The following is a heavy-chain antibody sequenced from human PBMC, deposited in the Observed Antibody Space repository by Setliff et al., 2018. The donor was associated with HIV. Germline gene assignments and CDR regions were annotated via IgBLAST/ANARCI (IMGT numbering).Heavy chain of an antibody. D-gene: IGHD3-3*01. V-gene: IGHV1-2*06. CDR3: AREGDVLSGYYVNWFDP. CDR1: GYSFTDYF. J-gene: IGHJ5*02. Sequence: ASVKVSCKASGYSFTDYFMHWVRQAPGQGLEWMGRVNPNSGDTNYAQKFQGRVTMTRHTSISTAYMELSRLTSGDTAVYYCAREGDVLSGYYVNWFDPWGQGTLVTVSS. CDR2: VNPNSGDT.